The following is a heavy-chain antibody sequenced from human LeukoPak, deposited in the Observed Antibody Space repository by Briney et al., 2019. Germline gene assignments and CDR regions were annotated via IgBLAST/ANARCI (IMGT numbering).Heavy chain of an antibody. CDR1: GDSISPYY. V-gene: IGHV4-59*08. CDR3: ARYSGSPPAYDY. D-gene: IGHD1-26*01. J-gene: IGHJ4*02. CDR2: IQYSGST. Sequence: SETLSLTCTVSGDSISPYYWSWIRQPPGEGLEWIGYIQYSGSTNYNPALKSRVTLSVDTSKNQFSLKLGSVTAADTAVYYCARYSGSPPAYDYWGQGTTVTVSS.